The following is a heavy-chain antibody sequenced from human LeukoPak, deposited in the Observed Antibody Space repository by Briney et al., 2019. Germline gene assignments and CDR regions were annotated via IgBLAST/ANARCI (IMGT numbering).Heavy chain of an antibody. V-gene: IGHV3-23*01. Sequence: GGSLRLSCAASGFTFSSYAMSWVRQAPGKGLEWVSGLGASGRSKYHAYAVKGRFTISRDNSNNTLYLQMNSLRAEDTAVYYCAKGNDYDIFTGHFDYWGQGTLVTVSS. J-gene: IGHJ4*02. D-gene: IGHD3-9*01. CDR2: LGASGRSK. CDR3: AKGNDYDIFTGHFDY. CDR1: GFTFSSYA.